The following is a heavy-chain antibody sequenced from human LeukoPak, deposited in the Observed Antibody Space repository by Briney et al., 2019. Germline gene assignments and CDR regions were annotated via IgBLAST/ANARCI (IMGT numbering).Heavy chain of an antibody. CDR1: GFTVSHKY. CDR2: VYSAEST. V-gene: IGHV3-53*01. D-gene: IGHD6-13*01. J-gene: IGHJ4*02. CDR3: AREALPGIFDS. Sequence: GGSLRLSCAASGFTVSHKYMSWVRQAPGKGLEWVSVVYSAESTSYADSVKGRFTISRDNLRNTLYLQMNSLRAEDTAVYYCAREALPGIFDSWGQGTLVTVSS.